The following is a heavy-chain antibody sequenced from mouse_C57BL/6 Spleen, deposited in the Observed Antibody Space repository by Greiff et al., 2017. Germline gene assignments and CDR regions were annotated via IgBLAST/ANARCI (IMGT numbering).Heavy chain of an antibody. CDR1: GYTFTSYW. J-gene: IGHJ3*01. CDR2: IYPSDSET. Sequence: VQLQQPGAELVRPGSSVKLSCKASGYTFTSYWMDWVKQRPGQGLEWIGNIYPSDSETHYNQKFKAKATLTVDKSSSTAYMQLSRLTSEDSAVYYCEREGGRAYWGQGTLVTVSA. V-gene: IGHV1-61*01. CDR3: EREGGRAY.